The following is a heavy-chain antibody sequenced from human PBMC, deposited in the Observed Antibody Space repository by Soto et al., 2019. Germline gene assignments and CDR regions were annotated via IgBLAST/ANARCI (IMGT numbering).Heavy chain of an antibody. Sequence: QVQLQESGPGLVKPSQTLSLTCTVSGGSISSGGYYWSWIRQHPGKGLEWIGYIYFSGSTYYNPSLKSRVTISVDTSKNQLPLKLSSVTAADTAVYYCARSGYSYGPNPLLYWGQGTLVTVSS. CDR3: ARSGYSYGPNPLLY. CDR2: IYFSGST. D-gene: IGHD5-18*01. J-gene: IGHJ4*02. CDR1: GGSISSGGYY. V-gene: IGHV4-31*03.